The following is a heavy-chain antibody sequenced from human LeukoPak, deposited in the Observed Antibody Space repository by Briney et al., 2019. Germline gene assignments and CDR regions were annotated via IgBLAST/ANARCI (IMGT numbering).Heavy chain of an antibody. Sequence: GGSLRLSCAASGFTFSSYSMNWVRQAPGKGLEWVSSISSSSSYIYYADSVKGRFTISRDNAKNSLYLQMNSLRAEDTAVYYCARVYNNYDYFDYWGQGTLVTVS. CDR3: ARVYNNYDYFDY. D-gene: IGHD4-11*01. CDR1: GFTFSSYS. J-gene: IGHJ4*02. V-gene: IGHV3-21*04. CDR2: ISSSSSYI.